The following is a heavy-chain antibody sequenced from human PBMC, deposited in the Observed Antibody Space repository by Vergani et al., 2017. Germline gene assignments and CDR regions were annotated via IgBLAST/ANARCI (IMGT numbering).Heavy chain of an antibody. CDR3: ARDPTYCSGGSCYSRSYWYFDL. D-gene: IGHD2-15*01. V-gene: IGHV3-11*01. CDR1: GFTFSDYY. CDR2: ISSSGSTI. J-gene: IGHJ2*01. Sequence: QVQLVESGGGLVKPGGSLRLSCAASGFTFSDYYMSWIRQAPGKGLEWVSYISSSGSTIYYADSVKSRFTISRDNAKNSLYLQMNSLRAEDTAVYYCARDPTYCSGGSCYSRSYWYFDLWGRGTLVTVSS.